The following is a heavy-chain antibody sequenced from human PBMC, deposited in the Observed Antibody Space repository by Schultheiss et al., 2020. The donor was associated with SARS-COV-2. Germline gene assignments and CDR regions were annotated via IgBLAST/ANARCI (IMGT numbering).Heavy chain of an antibody. V-gene: IGHV1-69*04. CDR3: ARVVVPASDAFDI. J-gene: IGHJ3*02. Sequence: SVKVSCKASGGTFSSYAISWVRQAPGQGLEWMGRIIPILGIANYAQKFQGRVTITRDMSISTAYMELSRLRSDDTAVYYCARVVVPASDAFDIWGQGTMVTVSS. CDR1: GGTFSSYA. D-gene: IGHD2-2*01. CDR2: IIPILGIA.